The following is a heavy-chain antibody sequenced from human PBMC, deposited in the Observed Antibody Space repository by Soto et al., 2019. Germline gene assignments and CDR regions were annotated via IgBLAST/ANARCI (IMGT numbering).Heavy chain of an antibody. J-gene: IGHJ6*03. CDR1: GFTFSTYA. Sequence: EVQLLESGGGLVQPGGSLRLSCAASGFTFSTYAMNWVRQAPGKGLEWVSFISNSGGSTYYADSVKGRFTSSRDNSKNTLYLQMNSLRAEHTAIYYCAKWRGLDYGDYYYYYVDVWGKGTTVTVSS. V-gene: IGHV3-23*01. D-gene: IGHD4-17*01. CDR2: ISNSGGST. CDR3: AKWRGLDYGDYYYYYVDV.